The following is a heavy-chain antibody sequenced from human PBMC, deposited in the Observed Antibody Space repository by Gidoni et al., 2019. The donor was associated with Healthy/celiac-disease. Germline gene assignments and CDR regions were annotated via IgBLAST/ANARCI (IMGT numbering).Heavy chain of an antibody. J-gene: IGHJ6*02. CDR2: ISSSSSYI. D-gene: IGHD6-19*01. V-gene: IGHV3-21*01. CDR1: GFTFSSYS. CDR3: ARDIPNSGWSSYYYYGMDV. Sequence: EVQLVESGGGLVKPGGSLRLSCAASGFTFSSYSMNWVRQAPGKGLEWVSSISSSSSYIYYADSVKGRFTISRDNAKNSLYLQMNSLRAEDTAVYYCARDIPNSGWSSYYYYGMDVWGQGTTVTVSS.